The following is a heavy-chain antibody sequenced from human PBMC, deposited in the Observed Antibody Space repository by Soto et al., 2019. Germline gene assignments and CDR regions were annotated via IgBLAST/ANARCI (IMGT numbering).Heavy chain of an antibody. J-gene: IGHJ3*02. Sequence: SVKVSCKASGGTFSSYAISWVRQAPGQGLEWMGGIIPIFGTANYAQKFQGRVTITADKSTSTAYMELSSLRSEDTAVYYCASPNCSSTSCYSDAFDIWGQGTMVTVSS. CDR3: ASPNCSSTSCYSDAFDI. V-gene: IGHV1-69*06. D-gene: IGHD2-2*01. CDR1: GGTFSSYA. CDR2: IIPIFGTA.